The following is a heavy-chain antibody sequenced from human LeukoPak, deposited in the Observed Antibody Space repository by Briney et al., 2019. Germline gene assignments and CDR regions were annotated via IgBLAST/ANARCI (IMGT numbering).Heavy chain of an antibody. CDR2: FDPEDGET. Sequence: ASVTVSCKVSGYTLTELSMHWVRQAPGKGLEWMGGFDPEDGETIYAQKFQGRVTMTEDTSTDTAYMELSSLRSEDTAVYYCATGFVVVVPAAPTSDYWGQGTLVTVSS. J-gene: IGHJ4*02. CDR3: ATGFVVVVPAAPTSDY. CDR1: GYTLTELS. V-gene: IGHV1-24*01. D-gene: IGHD2-2*01.